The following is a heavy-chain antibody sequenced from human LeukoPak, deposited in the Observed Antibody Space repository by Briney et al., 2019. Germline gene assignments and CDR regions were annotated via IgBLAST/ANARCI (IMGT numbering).Heavy chain of an antibody. CDR2: DYPGYSNT. CDR3: ARLGYGGNSPVDHYFYRDV. V-gene: IGHV5-51*01. D-gene: IGHD4-23*01. Sequence: GEFLKTSFKGSGYSFTNYWIGLGRQMPGKGLELGGIDYPGYSNTRYSPSFQGQVTISADKSITTAYLQWSSLKASDTAMYYCARLGYGGNSPVDHYFYRDVWGKGTTVTVSS. J-gene: IGHJ6*03. CDR1: GYSFTNYW.